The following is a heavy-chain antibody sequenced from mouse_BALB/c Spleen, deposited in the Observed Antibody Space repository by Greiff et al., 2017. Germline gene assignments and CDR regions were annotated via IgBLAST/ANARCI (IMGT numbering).Heavy chain of an antibody. CDR1: GFTFSDYY. D-gene: IGHD2-10*01. Sequence: EVKLVESGGGLVKPGGSLKLSCAASGFTFSDYYMYWVRQTPEKRLEWVATISDGGSYTYYPDSVKGRFTISRDNAKNNLYLQMSSLKSEDTAMYYCARSYYGNYGPYAMDYWGQGTSVTVSS. V-gene: IGHV5-4*02. CDR3: ARSYYGNYGPYAMDY. CDR2: ISDGGSYT. J-gene: IGHJ4*01.